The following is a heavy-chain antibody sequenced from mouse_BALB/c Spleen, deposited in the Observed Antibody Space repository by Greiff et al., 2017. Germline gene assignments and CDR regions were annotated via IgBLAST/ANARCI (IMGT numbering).Heavy chain of an antibody. Sequence: EVQVVESGGGLVKPGGSLKLSCAASGFTFSSYAMSWVRQTPEKRLEWVASISSGGSTYYPDSVKGRFTISRDNARNILYLQMSSLRSEDTAMYYCARAYYRYWGYAMDYWGQGTSVTVSS. J-gene: IGHJ4*01. V-gene: IGHV5-6-5*01. CDR1: GFTFSSYA. CDR2: ISSGGST. D-gene: IGHD2-14*01. CDR3: ARAYYRYWGYAMDY.